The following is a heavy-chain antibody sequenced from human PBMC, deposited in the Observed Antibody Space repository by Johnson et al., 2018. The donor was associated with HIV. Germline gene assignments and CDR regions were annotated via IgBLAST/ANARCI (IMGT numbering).Heavy chain of an antibody. J-gene: IGHJ3*01. CDR1: GFTFSSYA. V-gene: IGHV3-30*14. D-gene: IGHD6-6*01. CDR2: ISYDESNK. Sequence: VQLVESGGGVVQPGRSLRLSCAASGFTFSSYAMHWVRQAPGKGLEWVAVISYDESNKYYVDSVKGRFTISRDSSKNAVYLQMSSLRAEDTALYYCARGSSGSFDLWGQGTMVTVSS. CDR3: ARGSSGSFDL.